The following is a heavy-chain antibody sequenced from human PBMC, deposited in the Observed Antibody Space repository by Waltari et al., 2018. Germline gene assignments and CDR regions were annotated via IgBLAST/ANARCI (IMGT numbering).Heavy chain of an antibody. J-gene: IGHJ4*02. D-gene: IGHD3-22*01. CDR3: TAIGDSSGYYEAY. CDR1: SGSA. CDR2: IRSKANSYAT. Sequence: SGSAMHWVRQASGKGLEWVGRIRSKANSYATAYAASVKGRFTISRDDSKNTAYLQMNSLKTEDTAVYYCTAIGDSSGYYEAYWGQGTLVTVSS. V-gene: IGHV3-73*01.